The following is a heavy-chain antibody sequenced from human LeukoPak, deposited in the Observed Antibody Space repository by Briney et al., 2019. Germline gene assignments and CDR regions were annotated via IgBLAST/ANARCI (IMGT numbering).Heavy chain of an antibody. Sequence: PSQTLSLTCAVSGGSISSGGYSWSWIRQPPGKGLEWIGYIYHSGSTYYNPSLKGRVTISVDRSKNQFSLKLSSVTAADTAVYYCARARTSVGWELLTPYYFDYWGQGTLVTVSS. CDR1: GGSISSGGYS. CDR2: IYHSGST. D-gene: IGHD1-26*01. CDR3: ARARTSVGWELLTPYYFDY. V-gene: IGHV4-30-2*01. J-gene: IGHJ4*02.